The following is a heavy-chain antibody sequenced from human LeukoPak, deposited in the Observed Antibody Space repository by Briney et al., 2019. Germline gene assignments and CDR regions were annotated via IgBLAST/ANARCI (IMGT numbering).Heavy chain of an antibody. CDR1: GVPISSYY. D-gene: IGHD3-10*01. CDR3: ARESSYGSYYYYYYMDV. Sequence: SDTLSLPRTVWGVPISSYYWIWLGPPPGKGRERMGYMYYSGSTNYNPSLKSRVTISVDPSKSQFSLKLSSVTAADTAVYYCARESSYGSYYYYYYMDVWGKGTTVTVSS. CDR2: MYYSGST. V-gene: IGHV4-59*01. J-gene: IGHJ6*03.